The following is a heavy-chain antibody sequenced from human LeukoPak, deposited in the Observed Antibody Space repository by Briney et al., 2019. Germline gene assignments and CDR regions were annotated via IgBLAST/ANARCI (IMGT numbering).Heavy chain of an antibody. J-gene: IGHJ4*02. CDR1: GFTFSSYG. D-gene: IGHD2/OR15-2a*01. Sequence: PGGSLRLPCAASGFTFSSYGMHWVRQAPGKGLEWVAVIWYDGSNKYYTDSVKGRLTISRDNSKNTLYLQMNSLRAEDTAIYYCAREGPRGNSQFDYWGQGTLVTVSS. CDR3: AREGPRGNSQFDY. V-gene: IGHV3-33*01. CDR2: IWYDGSNK.